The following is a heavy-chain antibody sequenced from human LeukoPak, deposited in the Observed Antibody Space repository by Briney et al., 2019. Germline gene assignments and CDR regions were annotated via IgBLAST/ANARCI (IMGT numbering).Heavy chain of an antibody. CDR2: INPNSGVT. V-gene: IGHV1-2*02. Sequence: GASVKVSCKASGYSFTGYYMHWMRQAPGQGLEWMGWINPNSGVTNYAQKFQGRITMTRDTSISTAYMGLTSLMSDDTAVYYCARDRETGSYYGIDYWGQGTLVTVSS. CDR3: ARDRETGSYYGIDY. D-gene: IGHD1-26*01. CDR1: GYSFTGYY. J-gene: IGHJ4*02.